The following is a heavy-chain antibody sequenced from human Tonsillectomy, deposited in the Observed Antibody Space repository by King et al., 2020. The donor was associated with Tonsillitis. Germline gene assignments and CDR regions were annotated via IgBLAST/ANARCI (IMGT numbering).Heavy chain of an antibody. CDR1: GFSLSTNGMR. V-gene: IGHV2-70*04. J-gene: IGHJ4*02. CDR2: IDWDDDK. Sequence: TLQESGPALVKPTQTLTLTCTVSGFSLSTNGMRVSWIRQPPGKALEWLARIDWDDDKFYSTSLKTRLTISKDTSKTQVVLTMTNMDPMDTATYYCARDIMGPGLGHYFDHWGQGTLVTVSS. D-gene: IGHD3-16*01. CDR3: ARDIMGPGLGHYFDH.